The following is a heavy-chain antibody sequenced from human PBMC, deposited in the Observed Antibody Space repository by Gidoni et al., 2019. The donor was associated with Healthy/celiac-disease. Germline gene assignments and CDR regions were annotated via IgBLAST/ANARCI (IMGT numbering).Heavy chain of an antibody. V-gene: IGHV4-34*01. Sequence: QVQLQQWGAGLLKPSETLSLTCAVYGGSFRGYYWSWFRQPPGKGLEWIGEINHSGSTNYNPSLKSRVTISVDTSKNQFSLKLSSVTAADTAVYYCARFLRGRTKFFDYWGQGTLVTVSS. D-gene: IGHD3-16*01. J-gene: IGHJ4*02. CDR1: GGSFRGYY. CDR2: INHSGST. CDR3: ARFLRGRTKFFDY.